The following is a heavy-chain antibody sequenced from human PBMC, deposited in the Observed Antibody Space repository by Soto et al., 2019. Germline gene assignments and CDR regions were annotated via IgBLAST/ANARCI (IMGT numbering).Heavy chain of an antibody. D-gene: IGHD1-7*01. V-gene: IGHV3-23*01. Sequence: EVQLLESGGGLVQPGGSLRLSCAASGFTFSSYAMSWVRQAPGKGLEWVSAISGSGGSTYYADSVKGRFTISRDNSKNRLYLQMNSLRAEDTAVYYCAKDRVTGTTFAAYYFDYWGQGTLVTVSS. CDR3: AKDRVTGTTFAAYYFDY. CDR2: ISGSGGST. CDR1: GFTFSSYA. J-gene: IGHJ4*02.